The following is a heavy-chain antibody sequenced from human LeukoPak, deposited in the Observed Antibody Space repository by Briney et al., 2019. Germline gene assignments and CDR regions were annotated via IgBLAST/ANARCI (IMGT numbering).Heavy chain of an antibody. J-gene: IGHJ4*02. Sequence: ASVKVSCKASGYTFTGYYMHWVRQAPGQGLEWMGRINPNSGGINYAQKSQGRVTMTRDTSISTAYMELSRLRSDDTAVYYCARVPRYCSGGSCYWVDYWGQGTLVTVSS. V-gene: IGHV1-2*06. D-gene: IGHD2-15*01. CDR2: INPNSGGI. CDR3: ARVPRYCSGGSCYWVDY. CDR1: GYTFTGYY.